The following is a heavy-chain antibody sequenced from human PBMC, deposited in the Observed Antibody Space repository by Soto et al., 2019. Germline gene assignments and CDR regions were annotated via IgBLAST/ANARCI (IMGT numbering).Heavy chain of an antibody. CDR3: AITRGSYSPIDY. J-gene: IGHJ4*02. D-gene: IGHD1-26*01. Sequence: GGSLRLSCAVSGFTFSDHYMDWVRQAPGKGLEWVARTRNKANGYSTEYAASVKGRFTISRDDSKNSLYLQMNSLKTEDTAVYYCAITRGSYSPIDYWGQGTLVTVSS. CDR1: GFTFSDHY. V-gene: IGHV3-72*01. CDR2: TRNKANGYST.